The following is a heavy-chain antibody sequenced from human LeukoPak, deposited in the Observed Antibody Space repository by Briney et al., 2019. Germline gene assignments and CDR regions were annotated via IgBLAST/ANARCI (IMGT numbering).Heavy chain of an antibody. J-gene: IGHJ4*02. CDR3: ERQNPAAAGQGLDF. D-gene: IGHD6-13*01. CDR2: IYYSGNT. CDR1: GGSIIGYY. Sequence: SETLSLTCTVTGGSIIGYYWSWIRQSPGQGLEWIGYIYYSGNTNYNPSLRGRVTISVDTSKNQFSLKLTSVTAADTAVYYCERQNPAAAGQGLDFWGQGALVTVSS. V-gene: IGHV4-59*08.